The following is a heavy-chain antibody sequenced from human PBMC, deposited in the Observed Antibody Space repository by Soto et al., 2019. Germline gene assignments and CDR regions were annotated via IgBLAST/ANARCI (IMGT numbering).Heavy chain of an antibody. J-gene: IGHJ6*03. V-gene: IGHV3-48*02. CDR3: ARGFCSGSSCREVYYFYFYMDV. D-gene: IGHD2-2*01. CDR2: ISSSSNTI. Sequence: GGSLRLSCAASGFTFSTYNMNWVRQAPGKGLEWVSYISSSSNTIYYADSVKGRFSISRDNAKNSLHLQMNSLRDEDTAVYYCARGFCSGSSCREVYYFYFYMDVWGKATTVTVPS. CDR1: GFTFSTYN.